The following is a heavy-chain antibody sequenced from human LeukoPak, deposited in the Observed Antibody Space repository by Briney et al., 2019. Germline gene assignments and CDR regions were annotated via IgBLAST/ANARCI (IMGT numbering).Heavy chain of an antibody. Sequence: SVKVSCKASGYTFTSYDINWVRQATGQGLEWMGGIIPIFGTANYAQKFQGRVTITTDESTSTAYMELSSLRSEDTAVYYCARAPVTYYDILTGYPFDYWGQGTLVTVSS. CDR1: GYTFTSYD. D-gene: IGHD3-9*01. V-gene: IGHV1-69*05. J-gene: IGHJ4*02. CDR3: ARAPVTYYDILTGYPFDY. CDR2: IIPIFGTA.